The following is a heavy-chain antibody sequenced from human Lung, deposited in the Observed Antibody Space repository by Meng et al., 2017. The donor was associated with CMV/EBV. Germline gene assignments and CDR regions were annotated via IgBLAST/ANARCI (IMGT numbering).Heavy chain of an antibody. CDR3: ARDPYATGWAG. V-gene: IGHV4-4*02. CDR2: IYHSGGT. CDR1: GGSTSISTW. J-gene: IGHJ4*02. D-gene: IGHD6-19*01. Sequence: QMQLPESGPGLVKPSGTLSLTCAVSGGSTSISTWWSWVRQPPGKGLEWIGEIYHSGGTNYNPSLRGRVTISLDKSKNQFSLTLRSVTAADTAVYYCARDPYATGWAGWGQGTLVTVSS.